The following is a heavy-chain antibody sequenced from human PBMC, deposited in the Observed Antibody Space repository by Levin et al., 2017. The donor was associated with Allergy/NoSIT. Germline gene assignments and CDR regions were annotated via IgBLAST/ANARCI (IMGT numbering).Heavy chain of an antibody. CDR1: GFTFSSYG. Sequence: LSLTCAASGFTFSSYGMHWVRQAPGKGLEWVAVISYDGSNKYYADSVKGRFTISRDNSKNTLYLQMNSLRAEDTAVYYCAKGPTSSSRRFFDYWGQGTLVTVSS. CDR3: AKGPTSSSRRFFDY. CDR2: ISYDGSNK. V-gene: IGHV3-30*18. J-gene: IGHJ4*02. D-gene: IGHD6-13*01.